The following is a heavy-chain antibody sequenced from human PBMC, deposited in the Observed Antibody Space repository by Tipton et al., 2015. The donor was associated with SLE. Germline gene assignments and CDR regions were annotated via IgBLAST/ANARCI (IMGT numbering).Heavy chain of an antibody. CDR1: GFNFSSHA. J-gene: IGHJ3*01. V-gene: IGHV3-21*03. D-gene: IGHD1-1*01. CDR2: ISTSNIYI. Sequence: SLRLSCAASGFNFSSHAMNWVRQAPGKGLEWVSSISTSNIYIHYADSVKGRFTISRDNAKNSLFLQMNSLRAEDTAVYYCASIRTTRNAFDVWGQGTVVTVSS. CDR3: ASIRTTRNAFDV.